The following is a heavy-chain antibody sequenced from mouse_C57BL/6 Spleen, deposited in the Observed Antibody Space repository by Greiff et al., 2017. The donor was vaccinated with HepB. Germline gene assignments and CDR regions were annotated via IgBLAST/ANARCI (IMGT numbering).Heavy chain of an antibody. CDR3: ARKTGTFPGAMDY. D-gene: IGHD4-1*01. V-gene: IGHV1-69*01. J-gene: IGHJ4*01. CDR1: GYTFTSYW. CDR2: IDPSDSYT. Sequence: VQLQQPGAELVMPGASVKLSCKASGYTFTSYWMHWVKQRPGQGLEWIGEIDPSDSYTNYNQKFKGKSTLTVDKSSSTAYMQLSSLTSEDSAVYYCARKTGTFPGAMDYWGQGTSVTVSS.